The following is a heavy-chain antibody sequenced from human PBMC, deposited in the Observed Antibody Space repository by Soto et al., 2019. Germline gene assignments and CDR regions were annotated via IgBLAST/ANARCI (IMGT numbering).Heavy chain of an antibody. Sequence: GGSLRLSCAASGFTLSSYGMTWVRQAPGKGLEWVSFSSATGAGRYYADSVKGRFTISRDNSKNTLYLQMSSLRADDTAVYYCAKDRRAGGNYGFYSDFWGQGALVTVSS. CDR2: SSATGAGR. J-gene: IGHJ4*02. CDR1: GFTLSSYG. V-gene: IGHV3-23*01. CDR3: AKDRRAGGNYGFYSDF. D-gene: IGHD1-7*01.